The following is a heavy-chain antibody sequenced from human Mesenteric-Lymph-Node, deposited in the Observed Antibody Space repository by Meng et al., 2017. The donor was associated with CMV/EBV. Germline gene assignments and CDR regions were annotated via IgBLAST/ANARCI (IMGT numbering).Heavy chain of an antibody. D-gene: IGHD3-3*01. CDR2: MNPNSGNT. CDR1: GYTFTGYY. Sequence: ASVKVSCKASGYTFTGYYINWVRQAPGQGLEWMGWMNPNSGNTGYAQKFQGRVTMTRNTSISTAYMELSSLRSEDTAVYYCARDQAYYHFWSGYYATYYYGMDVWGQGTTVTVSS. CDR3: ARDQAYYHFWSGYYATYYYGMDV. J-gene: IGHJ6*02. V-gene: IGHV1-8*02.